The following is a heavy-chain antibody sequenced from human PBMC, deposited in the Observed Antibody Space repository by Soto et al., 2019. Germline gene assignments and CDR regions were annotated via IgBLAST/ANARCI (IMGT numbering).Heavy chain of an antibody. J-gene: IGHJ5*02. CDR2: INHSGST. D-gene: IGHD2-15*01. Sequence: SETLSLTCAVYGGSFSGYYWSWIRQPPGKGLEWIGEINHSGSTNYNPSLKSRVTISVDTSKNQFSLKLSSVTAADTAVYYCARSKMKVVVAATRGWFDPWGQGTLVTVS. CDR1: GGSFSGYY. CDR3: ARSKMKVVVAATRGWFDP. V-gene: IGHV4-34*01.